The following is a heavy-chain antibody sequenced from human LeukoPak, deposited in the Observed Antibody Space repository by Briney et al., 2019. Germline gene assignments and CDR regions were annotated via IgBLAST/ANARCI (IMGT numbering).Heavy chain of an antibody. D-gene: IGHD1-26*01. CDR3: ARGIVGEDYFDY. V-gene: IGHV4-59*01. J-gene: IGHJ4*02. CDR2: IYYSGST. CDR1: GGSISSYY. Sequence: SETLSLTCTVSGGSISSYYWSWIRQPPGKGLEWIGYIYYSGSTNYNPSLKSRVTISVDTSKNQFSLKLSSVTAADTAVYYCARGIVGEDYFDYWGQGTLVTVSS.